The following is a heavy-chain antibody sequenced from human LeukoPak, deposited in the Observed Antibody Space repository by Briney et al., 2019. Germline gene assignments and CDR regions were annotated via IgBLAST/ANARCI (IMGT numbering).Heavy chain of an antibody. J-gene: IGHJ3*02. CDR3: AKDGGPYSSPYAFDI. D-gene: IGHD6-13*01. V-gene: IGHV3-48*04. Sequence: GGSLRLSCAASGFTFSSYSMNWVRQAPGKGLEGGSYISSYSSTLYYADSGKGRFTMSRDNANNSLYLQMNGLRAEDTAVYYCAKDGGPYSSPYAFDIWGQGTMVPVSS. CDR2: ISSYSSTL. CDR1: GFTFSSYS.